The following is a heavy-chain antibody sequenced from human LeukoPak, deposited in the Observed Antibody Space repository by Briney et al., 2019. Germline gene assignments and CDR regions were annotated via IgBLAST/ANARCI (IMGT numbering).Heavy chain of an antibody. J-gene: IGHJ4*02. CDR2: IYPGDSDT. CDR1: GYSFTSYW. V-gene: IGHV5-51*01. CDR3: ASSASELGLIDY. Sequence: GESLKISCKGSGYSFTSYWIGWVRQMPGKGLGWMGIIYPGDSDTRYGPSFQGQVTISADKSISTAYMQWCSLKASDTAMYYCASSASELGLIDYWGQGPLVTVSS. D-gene: IGHD3-16*01.